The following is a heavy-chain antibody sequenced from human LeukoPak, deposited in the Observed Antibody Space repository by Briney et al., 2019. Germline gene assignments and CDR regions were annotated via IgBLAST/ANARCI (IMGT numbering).Heavy chain of an antibody. J-gene: IGHJ3*02. CDR3: AGDSSSCDAFDI. V-gene: IGHV4-59*11. CDR2: IFYSGRT. D-gene: IGHD6-13*01. CDR1: GRSISSQY. Sequence: SDTLSLTCTLSGRSISSQYGSWIPHPPGEGLEWIGYIFYSGRTNHTPSLKTRVTISIDTTKNLLSLRPRSVTAADTAVYYCAGDSSSCDAFDIWGQGTMVTVSS.